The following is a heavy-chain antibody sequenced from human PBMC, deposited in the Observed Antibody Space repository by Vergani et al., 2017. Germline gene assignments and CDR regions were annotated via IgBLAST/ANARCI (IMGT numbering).Heavy chain of an antibody. CDR3: ARDPGQQLAFDY. Sequence: VQLVESGGGVVQPGRSLRLSCAASGFTFSSYAMSWVRQAPGKGLEWVSAISGSGGSTYYADSVKGRFTISRDNSKNTLYLQMNSLRAEDTAVYYCARDPGQQLAFDYWGQGTLVTVSS. CDR2: ISGSGGST. V-gene: IGHV3-23*04. CDR1: GFTFSSYA. D-gene: IGHD6-13*01. J-gene: IGHJ4*02.